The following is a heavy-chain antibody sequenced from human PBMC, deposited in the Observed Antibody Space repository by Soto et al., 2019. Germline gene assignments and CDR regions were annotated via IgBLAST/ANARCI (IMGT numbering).Heavy chain of an antibody. V-gene: IGHV1-69*06. Sequence: QVQLVQSGAEVKKPGSSVKVSCKASGGTFSSYAISWVRQAPGQGLEWMGGIIPIFGTANYAQKFQGRVTITADKSTSTAYMELSSLRSEDTAVYYCATLSTFGGVIVPISLDYWGQGTLVTVSS. D-gene: IGHD3-16*02. CDR1: GGTFSSYA. J-gene: IGHJ4*02. CDR2: IIPIFGTA. CDR3: ATLSTFGGVIVPISLDY.